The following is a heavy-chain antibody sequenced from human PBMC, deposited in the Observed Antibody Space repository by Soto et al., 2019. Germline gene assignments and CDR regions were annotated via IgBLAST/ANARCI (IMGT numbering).Heavy chain of an antibody. Sequence: SDTLSLPCPFSGFSVGGGSYYLRWIRPPPGKGLEWIGYIYYSGHTKSNPSLKSRVTISVDTSKNQFSLKLSSVTAADTAVYYCARAYYSDTSGYYFGAVDIWGKRTMFTGSS. CDR1: GFSVGGGSYY. D-gene: IGHD3-22*01. J-gene: IGHJ3*02. CDR3: ARAYYSDTSGYYFGAVDI. V-gene: IGHV4-61*01. CDR2: IYYSGHT.